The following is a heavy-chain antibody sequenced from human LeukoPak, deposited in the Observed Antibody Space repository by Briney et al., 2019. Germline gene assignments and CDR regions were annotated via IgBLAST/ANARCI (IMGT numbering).Heavy chain of an antibody. V-gene: IGHV4-39*01. Sequence: PSETLSLTCTVSGGSISSSSYYWGWIRQPPGKGLEWIGSIYYSGSTYYNPSLKSRVTISVDTSKNQFSLRLASVTAADTAVYNCAKPLQQFVQGAFDYWGQGNLVTVSS. J-gene: IGHJ4*02. CDR2: IYYSGST. CDR1: GGSISSSSYY. D-gene: IGHD6-6*01. CDR3: AKPLQQFVQGAFDY.